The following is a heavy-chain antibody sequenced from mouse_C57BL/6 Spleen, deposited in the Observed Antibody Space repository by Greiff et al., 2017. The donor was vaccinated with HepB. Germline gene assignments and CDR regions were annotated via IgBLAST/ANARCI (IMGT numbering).Heavy chain of an antibody. CDR1: GYAFSSSW. CDR3: ARGGNSEAY. J-gene: IGHJ3*01. D-gene: IGHD2-1*01. Sequence: QVQLKESGPELVKPGASVKISCKASGYAFSSSWMNWVKQRPGKGLEWIGRIYPGDGDTNYNGKFKGKATLTADKSSSTAYMQLSSLTSEDSAVYFCARGGNSEAYWGQGTLVTVSA. CDR2: IYPGDGDT. V-gene: IGHV1-82*01.